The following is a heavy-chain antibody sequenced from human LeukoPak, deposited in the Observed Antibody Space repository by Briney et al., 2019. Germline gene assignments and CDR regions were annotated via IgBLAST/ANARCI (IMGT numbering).Heavy chain of an antibody. CDR1: GFTFSSYG. Sequence: GGSLRLSCAASGFTFSSYGMHWVRQAPGKGLEWVSYISSSGRTMYYADSVRGRFTISRDNAKNSLYLQMNSLRAEDTAVYYCARESGTTLYRGAFDPWGQGTLVTVSS. J-gene: IGHJ5*02. D-gene: IGHD1-1*01. V-gene: IGHV3-48*04. CDR3: ARESGTTLYRGAFDP. CDR2: ISSSGRTM.